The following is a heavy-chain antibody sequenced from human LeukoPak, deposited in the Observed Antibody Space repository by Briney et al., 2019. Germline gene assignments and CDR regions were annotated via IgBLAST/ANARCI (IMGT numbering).Heavy chain of an antibody. Sequence: GGSLRLSCAAAGFSFSSYSMKWVRQAPGKGLEWVSFISSSSSYIYYADSVKGRFTISRDNAKSSLYLQMNSLRADDTAVYYCARVAEAAAFDYWGQGTLVTVSS. D-gene: IGHD6-13*01. J-gene: IGHJ4*02. CDR3: ARVAEAAAFDY. CDR2: ISSSSSYI. V-gene: IGHV3-21*01. CDR1: GFSFSSYS.